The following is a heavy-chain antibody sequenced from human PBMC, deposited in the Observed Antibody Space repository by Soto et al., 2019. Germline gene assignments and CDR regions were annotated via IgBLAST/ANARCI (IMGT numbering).Heavy chain of an antibody. J-gene: IGHJ4*02. CDR2: IYYSGST. V-gene: IGHV4-59*08. CDR1: GGSISSYY. D-gene: IGHD3-10*01. CDR3: ARSSRIWFGELY. Sequence: PSETLSLTCTVSGGSISSYYWSWIRQPPGKGLEWIGYIYYSGSTNYNPSLKSRVTISVDTSKNQFSLKLSSVTAADTAVYYCARSSRIWFGELYWGQETLVTVSS.